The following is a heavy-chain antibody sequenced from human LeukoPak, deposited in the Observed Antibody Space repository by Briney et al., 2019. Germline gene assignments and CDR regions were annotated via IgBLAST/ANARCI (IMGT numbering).Heavy chain of an antibody. V-gene: IGHV3-23*01. Sequence: PGGSLRLSCAASGVSFSSYGMSWVRQAPGKGLEWVSAISDSDNSTYYADSVKGRFIISSDNSKNTLYLQMNSLRAEDTAVYYCPSYYFDYWGQGTLVTVSS. CDR2: ISDSDNST. CDR1: GVSFSSYG. J-gene: IGHJ4*02. CDR3: PSYYFDY.